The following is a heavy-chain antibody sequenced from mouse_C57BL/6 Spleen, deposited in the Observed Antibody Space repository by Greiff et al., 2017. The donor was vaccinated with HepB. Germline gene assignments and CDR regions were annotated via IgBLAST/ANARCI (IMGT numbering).Heavy chain of an antibody. CDR2: ISSGSSTI. CDR1: GFTFSDYG. CDR3: ARGLAPFDY. V-gene: IGHV5-17*01. J-gene: IGHJ2*01. Sequence: EVKLMESGGGLVKPGGSLKLSCAASGFTFSDYGMHWVRQAPEKGLEWVAYISSGSSTIYYADTVKGRFTISRDNAKNTLFLQMTSLRSEDTAMYYCARGLAPFDYWGQGTTLTVSS. D-gene: IGHD3-3*01.